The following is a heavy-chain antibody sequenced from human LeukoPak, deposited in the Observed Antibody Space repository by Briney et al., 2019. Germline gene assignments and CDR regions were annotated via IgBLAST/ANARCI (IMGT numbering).Heavy chain of an antibody. J-gene: IGHJ4*02. CDR1: GYTFTSYG. Sequence: GASVKVSCKASGYTFTSYGISWVRQAPGQGLEWMGWISAYNGNTNYAQKLQGRVTMTTDTSTSTAYMELRSLRSDDTAVYYCARAPMSIVGAPNFDYWGQGTLVTVSS. CDR3: ARAPMSIVGAPNFDY. D-gene: IGHD1-26*01. V-gene: IGHV1-18*01. CDR2: ISAYNGNT.